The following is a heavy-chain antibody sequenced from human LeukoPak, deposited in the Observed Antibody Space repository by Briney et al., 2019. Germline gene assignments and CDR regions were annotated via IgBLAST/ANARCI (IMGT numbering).Heavy chain of an antibody. CDR1: GYTFTSYG. CDR2: INPNSGGT. V-gene: IGHV1-2*02. Sequence: ASVKVSCKASGYTFTSYGISWVRQAPGQGLEWMGWINPNSGGTNYAQKFQGRVTMTRDTSISTAYMELSRLRSDDTAVYYCARDHYGGNWFDPWGQGTLVTVSS. D-gene: IGHD4-23*01. J-gene: IGHJ5*02. CDR3: ARDHYGGNWFDP.